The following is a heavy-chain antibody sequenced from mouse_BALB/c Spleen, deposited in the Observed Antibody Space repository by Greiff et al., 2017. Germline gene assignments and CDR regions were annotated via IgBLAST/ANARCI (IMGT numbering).Heavy chain of an antibody. V-gene: IGHV1-77*01. D-gene: IGHD1-1*01. J-gene: IGHJ1*01. CDR2: IYPGSGST. CDR1: GYTFTDYV. CDR3: ARKESSYYYGSSYGDFDV. Sequence: QVQLKQSGPELVKPGASVKMSCKASGYTFTDYVISWVKQRTGQGLEWIGEIYPGSGSTYYNEKFKGKATLTADKSSNTAYMQLSSLTSEDSAVYFCARKESSYYYGSSYGDFDVWGAGTTVTVSS.